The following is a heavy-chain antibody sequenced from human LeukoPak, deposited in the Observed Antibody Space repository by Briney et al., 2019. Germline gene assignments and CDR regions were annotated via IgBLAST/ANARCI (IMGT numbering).Heavy chain of an antibody. CDR3: ARDYGNNWFDP. J-gene: IGHJ5*02. CDR1: GGSISSGDYY. V-gene: IGHV4-31*03. D-gene: IGHD4-17*01. CDR2: IYYSGDT. Sequence: SETLSLTCTVSGGSISSGDYYWSWIRQHPGKGLEWIGYIYYSGDTYYNPSLRSRVSISVDTSKDQFSLKLSSVTAADTAMYYCARDYGNNWFDPWGQGTLVTVSA.